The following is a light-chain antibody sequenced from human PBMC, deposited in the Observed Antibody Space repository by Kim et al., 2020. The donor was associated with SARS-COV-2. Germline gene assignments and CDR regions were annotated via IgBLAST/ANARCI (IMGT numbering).Light chain of an antibody. CDR1: QTLLYDSNNKNY. Sequence: DIVMTQSPDSLAVSLGERATINCKSSQTLLYDSNNKNYLAWYQQKPGQPPKLLISWASTRESGVPDRFSGSGSGTDFSLTISSMQAEDVAYYYCEQYVGTPYSFGQGTKLEI. J-gene: IGKJ2*01. CDR3: EQYVGTPYS. CDR2: WAS. V-gene: IGKV4-1*01.